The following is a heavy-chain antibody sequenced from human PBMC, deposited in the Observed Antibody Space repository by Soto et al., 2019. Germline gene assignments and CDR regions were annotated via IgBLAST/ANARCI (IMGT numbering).Heavy chain of an antibody. V-gene: IGHV1-69*13. Sequence: SVKVSCKASGGTFSSYAISWVRQAPGQGLEWMGGIIPIFGTANYAQKFQGRVTITADESTSTAYMELSSLRSEDTAVYYCARDLKEYNWNYKGAFDIWGQGTMVTVSS. CDR2: IIPIFGTA. CDR3: ARDLKEYNWNYKGAFDI. D-gene: IGHD1-7*01. CDR1: GGTFSSYA. J-gene: IGHJ3*02.